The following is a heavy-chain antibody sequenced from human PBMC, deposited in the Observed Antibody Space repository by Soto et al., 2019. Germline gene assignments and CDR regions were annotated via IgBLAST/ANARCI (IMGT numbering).Heavy chain of an antibody. Sequence: QVQLQGSGPGQVKPSETLSLTYTVSGDSISDYFYWSWIRQPAGKGLAWIGRIYTDGTTKYNPSRKSRGTLALDKTKKQGSLRRSSGTAADTAGYYFAREVRGGFTGIFDQWGRGSRGTVAS. D-gene: IGHD2-15*01. CDR2: IYTDGTT. J-gene: IGHJ4*02. CDR3: AREVRGGFTGIFDQ. V-gene: IGHV4-4*07. CDR1: GDSISDYFY.